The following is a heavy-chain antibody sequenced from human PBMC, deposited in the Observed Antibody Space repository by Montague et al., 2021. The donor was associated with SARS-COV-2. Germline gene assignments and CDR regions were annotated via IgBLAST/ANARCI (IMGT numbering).Heavy chain of an antibody. CDR3: ARDAYYFGPGRKNNGAFDP. V-gene: IGHV4-4*07. D-gene: IGHD2/OR15-2a*01. J-gene: IGHJ5*02. Sequence: SETLSLTCSVSGDSITPYGGSIGGYFWSWIRQPAGKGLEWIGRIYANGNFDYNLTIYIRVSMSMDTSKQEFFMRLISVTAADTAVYDCARDAYYFGPGRKNNGAFDPWGQGTLVTVSS. CDR2: IYANGNF. CDR1: GDSITPYGGSIGGYF.